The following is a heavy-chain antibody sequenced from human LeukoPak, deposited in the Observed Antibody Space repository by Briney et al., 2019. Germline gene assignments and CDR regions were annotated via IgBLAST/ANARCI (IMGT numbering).Heavy chain of an antibody. Sequence: PSETLSLTCAVSGGSINSINWWSWVRQPPGQGLEWIGEMYHTGGFNYNPSLKSRVTISLDKSQNQFSLSLSSVTAADTAVYYCARNPRDGHTFDYWGQGTLVTVSS. CDR2: MYHTGGF. V-gene: IGHV4-4*02. CDR1: GGSINSINW. CDR3: ARNPRDGHTFDY. J-gene: IGHJ4*02.